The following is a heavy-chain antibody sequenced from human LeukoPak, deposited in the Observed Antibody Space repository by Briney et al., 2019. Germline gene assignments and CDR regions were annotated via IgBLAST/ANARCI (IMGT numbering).Heavy chain of an antibody. CDR2: ISYDGSNK. J-gene: IGHJ4*02. Sequence: GRSLRLSCAASGFTFSSYAMHWVRQAPGKGLEWVAVISYDGSNKYYADSVKGRFTISRDNSTNALYLQMNSLRAEDTAVYYCARQLSTITIFDYWGQGTLVTVSS. V-gene: IGHV3-30-3*01. D-gene: IGHD3-3*01. CDR3: ARQLSTITIFDY. CDR1: GFTFSSYA.